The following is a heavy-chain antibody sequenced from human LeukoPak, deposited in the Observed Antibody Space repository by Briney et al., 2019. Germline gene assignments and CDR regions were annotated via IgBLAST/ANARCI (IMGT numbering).Heavy chain of an antibody. D-gene: IGHD2-2*03. J-gene: IGHJ4*02. CDR3: ARVEIVVVPAANFYYFDY. Sequence: GGSLRLSCAASGFTFSDYYMSWIRQAPGKGLEGVSYISSSSSYTNYADSVKGRFTISRDNAKNSLYLQMNSLRAEGTAVYYCARVEIVVVPAANFYYFDYWGQGTLVTVSS. V-gene: IGHV3-11*06. CDR2: ISSSSSYT. CDR1: GFTFSDYY.